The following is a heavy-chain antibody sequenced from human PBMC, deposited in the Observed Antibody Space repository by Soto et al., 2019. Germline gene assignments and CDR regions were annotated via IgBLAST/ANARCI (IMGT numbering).Heavy chain of an antibody. V-gene: IGHV3-23*01. CDR1: GLTFSSKA. J-gene: IGHJ5*02. Sequence: PGGSLGPPFAASGLTFSSKAMSWARQVPGKGLEWVSVISGSGGSTYYADSVKGRFTISRDNSKNTLYLQMNSLRAEDTAVYYCAKGGTPPLGWFDPWGQGTLVTVYS. D-gene: IGHD1-1*01. CDR2: ISGSGGST. CDR3: AKGGTPPLGWFDP.